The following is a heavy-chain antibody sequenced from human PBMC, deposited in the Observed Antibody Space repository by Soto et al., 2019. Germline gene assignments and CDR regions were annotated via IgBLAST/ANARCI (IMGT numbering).Heavy chain of an antibody. D-gene: IGHD1-26*01. V-gene: IGHV4-31*03. CDR1: GGSISSGAYY. Sequence: SETLSLTCTVSGGSISSGAYYWSWVRQHPGKGLEWIGFIYYSGSTYFSPPLKSRLTISVDTSKNQFSLKLSSVTAADTAMYYCARETLPALYAFDFWGQGTMVTVSS. J-gene: IGHJ3*01. CDR2: IYYSGST. CDR3: ARETLPALYAFDF.